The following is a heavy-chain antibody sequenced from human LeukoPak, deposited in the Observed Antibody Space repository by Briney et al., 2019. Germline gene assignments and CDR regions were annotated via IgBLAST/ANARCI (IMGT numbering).Heavy chain of an antibody. D-gene: IGHD6-6*01. CDR3: ARVPSSSSYFDY. J-gene: IGHJ4*02. CDR1: GYTFTGYY. CDR2: INPNSGGT. V-gene: IGHV1-2*02. Sequence: ASVKVSCKASGYTFTGYYMHWVRQAPGQGLEWMGWINPNSGGTNHAQKFQGRVTMTRDTSISTAYMELSRLRSDDTAVYYCARVPSSSSYFDYWGQGTLVTVSS.